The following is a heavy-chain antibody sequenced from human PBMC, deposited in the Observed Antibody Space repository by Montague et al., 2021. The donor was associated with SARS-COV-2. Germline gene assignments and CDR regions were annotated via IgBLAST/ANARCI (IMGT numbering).Heavy chain of an antibody. V-gene: IGHV4-39*02. CDR3: ERLWDFYGSGSYKNSWFDP. CDR2: ISYSGST. CDR1: AGSISTNSYY. D-gene: IGHD3-10*01. Sequence: SETLSLTCTVSAGSISTNSYYWAWIRQPPGKGLEWIGSISYSGSTYFNPSLESRLTMSVDTSKNHFSLKLSSVTAADTAVYYCERLWDFYGSGSYKNSWFDPWGQGTRVTVSS. J-gene: IGHJ5*02.